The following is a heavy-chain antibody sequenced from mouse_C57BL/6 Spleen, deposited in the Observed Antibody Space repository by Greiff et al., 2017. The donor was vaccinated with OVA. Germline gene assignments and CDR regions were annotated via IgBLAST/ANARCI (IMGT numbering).Heavy chain of an antibody. J-gene: IGHJ3*01. Sequence: QVQLQQSGPELVKPGASVKISCKASGYAFSSSWMNWVKQRPGKGLEWIGRIYPGDGDTNYNGKFKGKATLTADKSSSTAYMQLSSLTSEDSAVYFCARSSGYEVWFAYWGKGTLVTVSA. D-gene: IGHD3-2*02. CDR1: GYAFSSSW. CDR3: ARSSGYEVWFAY. CDR2: IYPGDGDT. V-gene: IGHV1-82*01.